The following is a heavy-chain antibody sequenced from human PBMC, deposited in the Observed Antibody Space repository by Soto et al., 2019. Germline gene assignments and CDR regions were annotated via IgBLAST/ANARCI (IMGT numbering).Heavy chain of an antibody. CDR2: ISGSGGTA. CDR1: TLTTLA. J-gene: IGHJ6*02. D-gene: IGHD4-17*01. CDR3: ARPNGESTDYYHGMDV. Sequence: TLTTLAVVGVRQNTGKGLEWVSSISGSGGTAYNVDSVKGRFTISRDNSKNTMYLQMNSLRAEDTAVYYCARPNGESTDYYHGMDVWGQGTTVTLSS. V-gene: IGHV3-23*01.